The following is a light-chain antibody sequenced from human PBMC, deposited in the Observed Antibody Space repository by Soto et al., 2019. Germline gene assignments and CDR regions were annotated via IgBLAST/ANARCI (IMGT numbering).Light chain of an antibody. V-gene: IGKV1-33*01. CDR1: QDISNY. Sequence: DIQMTQSPSSLSASVGDRVTITCQASQDISNYLNWYQQKPGKAPKLLIYDASNLETGVPSRFSGSGSGTDFTFTISSLQPDEIETYYCQPYDNLHLTLAGGTNVDSK. J-gene: IGKJ4*01. CDR3: QPYDNLHLT. CDR2: DAS.